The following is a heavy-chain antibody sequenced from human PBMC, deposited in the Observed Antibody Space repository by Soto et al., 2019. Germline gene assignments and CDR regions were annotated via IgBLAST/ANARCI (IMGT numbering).Heavy chain of an antibody. J-gene: IGHJ5*02. D-gene: IGHD6-19*01. V-gene: IGHV3-23*01. Sequence: PGGSLRLSCAASGFTFSSYAMSWVRHAPGKGLEWVSAISGSGGSTYYADSVKGRFTISRDNSKNTLYLQMNSLRAEDTAVYYCALQQAVAGTTNWFDPWGQGTLVTVSS. CDR3: ALQQAVAGTTNWFDP. CDR2: ISGSGGST. CDR1: GFTFSSYA.